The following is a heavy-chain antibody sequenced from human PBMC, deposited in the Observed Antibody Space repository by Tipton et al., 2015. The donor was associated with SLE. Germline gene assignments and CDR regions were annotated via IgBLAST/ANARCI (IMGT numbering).Heavy chain of an antibody. CDR2: ITFDGSNK. Sequence: SLRLSCAASGFIFSDNGMHWVRQAPGKGLEWAAFITFDGSNKYNADSVKGRFTISRDNSKNILYLQMNALRAEDTAVYYCVKAERGGLDGWGQGTTVTVSS. D-gene: IGHD5-24*01. V-gene: IGHV3-30*02. J-gene: IGHJ6*02. CDR3: VKAERGGLDG. CDR1: GFIFSDNG.